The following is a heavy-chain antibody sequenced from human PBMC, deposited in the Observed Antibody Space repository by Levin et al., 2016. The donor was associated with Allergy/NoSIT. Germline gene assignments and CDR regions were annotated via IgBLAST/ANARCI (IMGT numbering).Heavy chain of an antibody. CDR1: GGSVSSHY. Sequence: GSLRLSCTVSGGSVSSHYWSWIRQPAGKGLEWIGRVHISGNINYNPSLKSRVSLSLDTSKNQFSLELISVNAADTAVYYCARDGGSYREWGQGTLVTVSS. CDR2: VHISGNI. V-gene: IGHV4-4*07. CDR3: ARDGGSYRE. D-gene: IGHD1-26*01. J-gene: IGHJ4*02.